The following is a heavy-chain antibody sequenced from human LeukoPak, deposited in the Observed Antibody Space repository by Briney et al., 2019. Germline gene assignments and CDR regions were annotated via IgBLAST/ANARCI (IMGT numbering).Heavy chain of an antibody. Sequence: GRSLRLSCAASGFTFSSYAMHWVRQAPGKGLEWVAVISYDGSNKYYADSVKGRFTISRDNSKNTLYPQMNSLRAEDTAVYYCARDPGRVVAALDYWGQGTLVTVSS. CDR2: ISYDGSNK. CDR3: ARDPGRVVAALDY. D-gene: IGHD2-15*01. J-gene: IGHJ4*02. V-gene: IGHV3-30*04. CDR1: GFTFSSYA.